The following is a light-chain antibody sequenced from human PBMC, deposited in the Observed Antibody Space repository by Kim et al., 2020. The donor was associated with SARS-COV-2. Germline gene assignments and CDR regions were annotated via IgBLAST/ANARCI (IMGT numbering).Light chain of an antibody. V-gene: IGLV2-8*01. CDR3: SSYAGNNNWI. CDR1: TSN. CDR2: DVS. J-gene: IGLJ2*01. Sequence: AHGLPGQPCTTPATGTTSNVSWFQQPPGKAPKLMIYDVSKRPSGVPDRFSGSKSGNTASLTVSGLQAEDEAVYYCSSYAGNNNWIFGGGTQLTVL.